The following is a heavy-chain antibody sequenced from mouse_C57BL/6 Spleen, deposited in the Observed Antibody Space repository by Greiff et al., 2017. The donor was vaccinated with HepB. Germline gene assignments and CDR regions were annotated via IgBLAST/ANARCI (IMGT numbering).Heavy chain of an antibody. V-gene: IGHV1-80*01. CDR3: ARWDSSYAMDY. J-gene: IGHJ4*01. CDR1: GYAFSSYW. CDR2: IYPGDGDT. Sequence: VQLVESGAELVKPGASVKISCKASGYAFSSYWMNWVKQRPGKGLEWIGQIYPGDGDTNYNGKFKGKATLTADKSSSTAYMQLSSLTSEDSAVYFCARWDSSYAMDYWGQGTSVTVSS. D-gene: IGHD2-12*01.